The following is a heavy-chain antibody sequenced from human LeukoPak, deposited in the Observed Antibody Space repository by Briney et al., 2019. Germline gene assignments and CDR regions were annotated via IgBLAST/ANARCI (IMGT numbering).Heavy chain of an antibody. CDR1: RIVVYDYA. J-gene: IGHJ3*02. D-gene: IGHD3-10*01. V-gene: IGHV3-9*01. CDR2: VGWHGGSI. CDR3: TKDKSARGSDGVAIDI. Sequence: SCPTLVSAASRIVVYDYAVHLVGQATRKNQKWVSGVGWHGGSIGYADSVKGRFTVSRDNAKRSLYLQMDSLRAEDTALYYCTKDKSARGSDGVAIDIWGQGTVVIVSS.